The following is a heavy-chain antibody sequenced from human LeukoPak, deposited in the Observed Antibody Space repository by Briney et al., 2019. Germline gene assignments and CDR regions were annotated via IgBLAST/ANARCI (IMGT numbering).Heavy chain of an antibody. V-gene: IGHV4-59*01. CDR1: GGSMTNYY. J-gene: IGHJ4*02. CDR2: IYYSGNT. D-gene: IGHD3-22*01. Sequence: PSETLSLTCTVSGGSMTNYYWSWIRQPPGKGLEWIGYIYYSGNTNSNPSLKSRVTISVDTSKNQFSLKLSSVTAADTAVYYCARGRTYYDSTGYYYWGRGTLVTVSS. CDR3: ARGRTYYDSTGYYY.